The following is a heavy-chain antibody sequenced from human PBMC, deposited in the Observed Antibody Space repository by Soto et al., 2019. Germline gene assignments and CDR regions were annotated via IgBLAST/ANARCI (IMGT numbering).Heavy chain of an antibody. D-gene: IGHD2-15*01. V-gene: IGHV4-39*01. CDR1: GGSISSSSYC. CDR3: ARHTPAISISDH. CDR2: IYYSGST. Sequence: SETLCLTCTVSGGSISSSSYCWGWISQPPGKGLEWIGSIYYSGSTYYNPSLKSRVTISVDTSKNQFSLKLSSVTAADTAVYYCARHTPAISISDHWGQGTLVTVSS. J-gene: IGHJ4*02.